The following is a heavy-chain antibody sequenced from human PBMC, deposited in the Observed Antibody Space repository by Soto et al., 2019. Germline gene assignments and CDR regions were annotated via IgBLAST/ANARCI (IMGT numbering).Heavy chain of an antibody. CDR2: IDPSDSYT. D-gene: IGHD2-2*01. V-gene: IGHV5-10-1*01. CDR1: GYSFTSYW. CDR3: ARLLGYCSSTSCQAPLDFDY. Sequence: GESLKISCKGSGYSFTSYWISWVRQMPGKGLEWMGRIDPSDSYTNYSPSFQGHVTISADKSISTAYLQWSSLKASDTAMYYCARLLGYCSSTSCQAPLDFDYWGQGTLVTVS. J-gene: IGHJ4*02.